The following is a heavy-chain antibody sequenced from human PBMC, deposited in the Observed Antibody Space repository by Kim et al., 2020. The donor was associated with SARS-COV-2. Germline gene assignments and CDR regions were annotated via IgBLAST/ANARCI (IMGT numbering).Heavy chain of an antibody. CDR1: GGSISSGGYY. J-gene: IGHJ4*02. CDR2: IYYSGST. CDR3: ARAGTIFGVVIAHFDY. Sequence: SETLSLTCTASGGSISSGGYYWSWIRQHPGKGLEWIGYIYYSGSTYYNPSLKSRLTISVDTSKNQFSLKLSSVTAADTAVYYCARAGTIFGVVIAHFDYWGQGTLVTVSS. V-gene: IGHV4-31*03. D-gene: IGHD3-3*01.